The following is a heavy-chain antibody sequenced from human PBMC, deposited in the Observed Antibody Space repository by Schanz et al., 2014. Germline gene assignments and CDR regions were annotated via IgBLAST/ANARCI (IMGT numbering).Heavy chain of an antibody. D-gene: IGHD1-1*01. CDR3: ARGTDWNLHY. Sequence: VQLVESGGGVVQPGRSLRLSCAASGFTFSSYAMHWVRQGTGKGLEWVSTIGYLGDTYYPDSVKGRFTVSRDSGQNSLYLQMNSLRAGDTAVYYCARGTDWNLHYWGQGALXTVSS. CDR1: GFTFSSYA. J-gene: IGHJ4*02. CDR2: IGYLGDT. V-gene: IGHV3-13*01.